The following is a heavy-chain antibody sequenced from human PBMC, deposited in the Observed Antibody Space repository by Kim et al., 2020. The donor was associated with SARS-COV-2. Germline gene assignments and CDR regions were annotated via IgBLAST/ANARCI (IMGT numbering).Heavy chain of an antibody. Sequence: GGSLRLSCAASGFIFSKYIIQWVRQAPGKGLEWVAVISPDGGQQFYADSVKGRFTTSRDNSKNMLYLEMKSLRPEDTAVYHCVRVGGGWGQGTLVTVSS. V-gene: IGHV3-30*03. CDR3: VRVGGG. CDR1: GFIFSKYI. CDR2: ISPDGGQQ. D-gene: IGHD3-16*01. J-gene: IGHJ4*02.